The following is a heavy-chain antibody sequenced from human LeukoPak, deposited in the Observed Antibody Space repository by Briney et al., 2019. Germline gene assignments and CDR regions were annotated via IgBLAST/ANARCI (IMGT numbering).Heavy chain of an antibody. J-gene: IGHJ5*02. Sequence: GGSLGLSCAASGFTFSSYSMNWVRQAPGKGLEWVSSISSSSSYIYYADSVKGRFTISRDNAKDSLYLQMNSLRAEDTAVYYCARMGTLNWFDPWGQGTLVTVSS. CDR1: GFTFSSYS. V-gene: IGHV3-21*01. CDR2: ISSSSSYI. CDR3: ARMGTLNWFDP. D-gene: IGHD7-27*01.